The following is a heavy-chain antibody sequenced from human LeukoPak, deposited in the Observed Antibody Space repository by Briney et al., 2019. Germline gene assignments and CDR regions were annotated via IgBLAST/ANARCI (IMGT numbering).Heavy chain of an antibody. V-gene: IGHV3-21*01. J-gene: IGHJ5*02. CDR2: ISSSSSYI. Sequence: KSGGSLRLSCAASGFTFSTYTMYWVRQAPGKGLEWVSSISSSSSYIYYADSVKGRFTISRDNAKNSLYLQMNSLRAEDTAVYYCARDHPLDSSGYQAAFDPWGQGTLVTVSS. CDR3: ARDHPLDSSGYQAAFDP. CDR1: GFTFSTYT. D-gene: IGHD3-22*01.